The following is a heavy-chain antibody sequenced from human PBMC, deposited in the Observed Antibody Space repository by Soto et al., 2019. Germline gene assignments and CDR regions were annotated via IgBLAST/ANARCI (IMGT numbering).Heavy chain of an antibody. CDR1: GFTFSNAW. CDR3: TTVKVRRLLWFGERFYYSMDV. D-gene: IGHD3-10*01. CDR2: IKSKTDGGTT. J-gene: IGHJ6*03. Sequence: GGSLRLSCAASGFTFSNAWMSWVRQAPGKGLEWVGRIKSKTDGGTTDYAAPVKGRFTISRDDSKNTLYLQMNSLKTEDTAVYYCTTVKVRRLLWFGERFYYSMDVWGKGTTVTVSS. V-gene: IGHV3-15*01.